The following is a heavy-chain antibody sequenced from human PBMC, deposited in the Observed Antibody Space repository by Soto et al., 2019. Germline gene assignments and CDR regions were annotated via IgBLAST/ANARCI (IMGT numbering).Heavy chain of an antibody. Sequence: QEQMVQSGGGVVQPGRSLRLSCAASPFTFRSYAMHWVRQSPGKGMEWVTSISYDGSKESYADSVKGRFAVSRDNSKNTLYLQMHRPRPEDTAVYYCARYCNGGACYTASLDYWGQGTQVTVAS. CDR3: ARYCNGGACYTASLDY. CDR1: PFTFRSYA. V-gene: IGHV3-30*09. CDR2: ISYDGSKE. J-gene: IGHJ4*02. D-gene: IGHD2-15*01.